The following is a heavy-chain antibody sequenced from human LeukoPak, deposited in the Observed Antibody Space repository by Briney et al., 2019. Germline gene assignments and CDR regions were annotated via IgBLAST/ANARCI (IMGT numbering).Heavy chain of an antibody. Sequence: PGGSLRLSCAASGFTFSSYWMSWVRQAPGKGLEWVANIKQDGSEKYYVDSVKGRFTISRDNAKNSLYLQMNSLRAEDTAVHYCAQLLEGGYYGMDVWGQGTTVTVSS. V-gene: IGHV3-7*01. D-gene: IGHD2-2*01. CDR1: GFTFSSYW. CDR2: IKQDGSEK. CDR3: AQLLEGGYYGMDV. J-gene: IGHJ6*02.